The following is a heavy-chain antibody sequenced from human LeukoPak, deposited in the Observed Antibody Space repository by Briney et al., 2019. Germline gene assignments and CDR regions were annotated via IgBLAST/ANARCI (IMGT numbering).Heavy chain of an antibody. V-gene: IGHV3-66*01. CDR2: IYSGGST. J-gene: IGHJ6*02. CDR3: ARGQTSMAVNNHSKNRKTQRPHYYYYYGMDV. D-gene: IGHD2-21*01. Sequence: GGSLRLSCAASGFTVSSNYMSWVRQAPGKGLEWVSVIYSGGSTYYADSVKGRFTISRDNSKNTLYLQMNSLRAEDTAVYYCARGQTSMAVNNHSKNRKTQRPHYYYYYGMDVWGQGTTVTVSS. CDR1: GFTVSSNY.